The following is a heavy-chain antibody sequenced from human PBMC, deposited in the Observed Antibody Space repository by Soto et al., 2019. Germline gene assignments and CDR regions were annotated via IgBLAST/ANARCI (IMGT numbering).Heavy chain of an antibody. V-gene: IGHV3-23*01. CDR2: IIDSGGGT. J-gene: IGHJ6*02. CDR1: GSTFSSCA. Sequence: EVQLLESGGGLVQPGGSRGLSCAASGSTFSSCARGGVRQAQGKGLGWVSDIIDSGGGTYYADSVKGRFTISRDNSKSTLYLQMNSLRAEDTALYYCAKGRSYYYYYGVDVWGQGTTVTVSS. CDR3: AKGRSYYYYYGVDV.